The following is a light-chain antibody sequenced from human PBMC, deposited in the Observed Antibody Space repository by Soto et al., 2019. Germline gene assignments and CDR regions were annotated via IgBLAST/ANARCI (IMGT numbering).Light chain of an antibody. CDR2: GAS. CDR3: QQYGSSPIT. Sequence: EIVLTQSPGTLSLSPGERATLSCRASQSVTSTYLAWYQQKPGQAPRLLIYGASSRATGIPDRFTGSGSGTDFTLTISRLEPEDFAVYYCQQYGSSPITFGQGTRLEI. V-gene: IGKV3-20*01. CDR1: QSVTSTY. J-gene: IGKJ5*01.